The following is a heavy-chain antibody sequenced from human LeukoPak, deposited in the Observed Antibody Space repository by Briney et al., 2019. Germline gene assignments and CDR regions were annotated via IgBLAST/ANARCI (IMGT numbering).Heavy chain of an antibody. CDR2: INPNSGGT. D-gene: IGHD3-22*01. CDR1: GYTFTGYY. CDR3: AGDLDSSGYFDY. J-gene: IGHJ4*02. Sequence: ASVKVSCKASGYTFTGYYMHWVRQAPGQGLEWMGRINPNSGGTNYAQKFQGRVTMTRDTSISTAYMELSRLRSDDTAVYYCAGDLDSSGYFDYWGQGTLVTVSS. V-gene: IGHV1-2*06.